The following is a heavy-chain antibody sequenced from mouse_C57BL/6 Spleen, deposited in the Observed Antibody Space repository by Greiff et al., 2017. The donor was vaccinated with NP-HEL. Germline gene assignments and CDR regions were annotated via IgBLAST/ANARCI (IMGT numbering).Heavy chain of an antibody. D-gene: IGHD1-1*01. CDR3: ARYPFYYGSDYYAMDY. J-gene: IGHJ4*01. Sequence: QVQLQQSGAELARPGASVKMSCKASGYTFTSYTMHWVKQRPGQGLEWIGYINPSSGYTKYNQKFKDKATLTADKSSSTAYMQLSSLTSEDSAVYYCARYPFYYGSDYYAMDYWGQGTSVTVSS. CDR2: INPSSGYT. V-gene: IGHV1-4*01. CDR1: GYTFTSYT.